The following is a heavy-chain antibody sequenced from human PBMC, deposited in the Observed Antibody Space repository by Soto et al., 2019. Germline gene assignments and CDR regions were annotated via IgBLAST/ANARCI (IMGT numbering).Heavy chain of an antibody. Sequence: EVQLLESGGGLVQPGGSLRLSCAASGFTLSSYAMSWVHQAPGKGLEWVSAISGSGGTTYYADSVKGRFTISRDTSKNTLYLQMHSLRDEDTAVYYCAKVERYYYNSSGYYSSPLFWGQGTLVTVSS. CDR3: AKVERYYYNSSGYYSSPLF. CDR2: ISGSGGTT. J-gene: IGHJ4*02. V-gene: IGHV3-23*01. CDR1: GFTLSSYA. D-gene: IGHD3-22*01.